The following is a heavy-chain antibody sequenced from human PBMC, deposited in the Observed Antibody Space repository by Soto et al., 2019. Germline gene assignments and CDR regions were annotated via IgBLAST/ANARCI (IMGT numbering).Heavy chain of an antibody. CDR1: GFTFSSYG. J-gene: IGHJ4*02. CDR3: APWSGAFDY. D-gene: IGHD3-10*01. Sequence: GGSLRLSCAASGFTFSSYGMHWVRQAPGKGLEWVAVISYDGSNKYYADSVKGRFTISRDNSKNTLYLQMNSLRAEDTAVYYCAPWSGAFDYWGQGTLVTVSS. V-gene: IGHV3-30*03. CDR2: ISYDGSNK.